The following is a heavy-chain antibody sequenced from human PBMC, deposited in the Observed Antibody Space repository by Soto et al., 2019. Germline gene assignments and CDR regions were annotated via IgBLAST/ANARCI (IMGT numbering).Heavy chain of an antibody. D-gene: IGHD7-27*01. Sequence: SVKVSCKASGGTFSSYTISWVRQAPGQGLEWMGRIIPILGIANYAQKFQGRVTITADKSTSTAYMELSSLRSEDTAVYYCARDTGWGGGTVEYYFDYWGQGTLVTVSS. V-gene: IGHV1-69*04. CDR2: IIPILGIA. CDR3: ARDTGWGGGTVEYYFDY. J-gene: IGHJ4*02. CDR1: GGTFSSYT.